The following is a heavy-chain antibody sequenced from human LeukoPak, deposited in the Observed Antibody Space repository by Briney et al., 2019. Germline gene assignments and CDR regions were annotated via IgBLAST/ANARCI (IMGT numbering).Heavy chain of an antibody. CDR1: AFIVGSKY. Sequence: GSLRPSCAVSAFIVGSKYISCVRQAEGKWMEWVSVIYSGVSTYYAECVKGRFTNTRKNSKNTLYVQMNSLRAEDTAVYYCAREGLTGTDSDWGQGTLVTVS. J-gene: IGHJ4*02. CDR3: AREGLTGTDSD. D-gene: IGHD3-9*01. CDR2: IYSGVST. V-gene: IGHV3-53*01.